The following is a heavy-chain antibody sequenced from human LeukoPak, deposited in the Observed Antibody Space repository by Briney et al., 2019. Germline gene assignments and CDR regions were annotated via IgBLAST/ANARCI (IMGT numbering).Heavy chain of an antibody. D-gene: IGHD2-2*01. CDR3: AKGYCSSTSRYPCFDY. J-gene: IGHJ4*02. CDR1: GFTFSTYA. V-gene: IGHV3-23*01. CDR2: ISGSGEST. Sequence: GGSLRLSCAASGFTFSTYAMSWVRQAPGKGLEWVSAISGSGESTYNADSVKGRFTISRDNSKNTLYLQMNTLRAEDTAVYYCAKGYCSSTSRYPCFDYWGQGTLVTVSS.